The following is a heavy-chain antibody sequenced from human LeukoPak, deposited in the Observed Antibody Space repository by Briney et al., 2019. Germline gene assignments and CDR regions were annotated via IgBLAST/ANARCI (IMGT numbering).Heavy chain of an antibody. V-gene: IGHV4-4*07. CDR2: ICTSGST. J-gene: IGHJ3*02. CDR1: GGSISSYY. D-gene: IGHD3-22*01. Sequence: PSETLSLTCTVSGGSISSYYWSWIRQPAGKGLEWIGRICTSGSTNYNPSLKSRVTMSVDTSKNQFSLKLSSVTAADTAVYYCASSGYTHYDAFDIWGQGTMVTVSS. CDR3: ASSGYTHYDAFDI.